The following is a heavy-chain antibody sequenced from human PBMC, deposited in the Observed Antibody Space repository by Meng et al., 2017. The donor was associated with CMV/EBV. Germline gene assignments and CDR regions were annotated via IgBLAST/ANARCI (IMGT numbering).Heavy chain of an antibody. CDR2: IYTSGST. J-gene: IGHJ4*02. V-gene: IGHV4-4*07. Sequence: VPLQCADPGPGKPADTLSPTSTLSGRSIISYYWCWTRQPAGKGLEEIGRIYTSGSTNYNPPLKRRVPMSVDPSKNQFSLQLSSVTAADTAVYYCARVLRWNGVIDYGGQGTLVTVSS. CDR3: ARVLRWNGVIDY. CDR1: GRSIISYY. D-gene: IGHD4-23*01.